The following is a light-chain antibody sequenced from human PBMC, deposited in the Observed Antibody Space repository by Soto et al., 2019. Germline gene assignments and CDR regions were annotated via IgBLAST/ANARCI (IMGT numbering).Light chain of an antibody. V-gene: IGLV2-14*01. CDR1: SSDVGSYDY. Sequence: QSALTQAASVSGSPVQWSAISCTDTSSDVGSYDYVSWYQQHPDKAPKLMIYEVTQRPSGVSNRFSGSKSGNTASLTISGLQAEDEADYYCSSHTSVNTRVFGTGTKVTVL. J-gene: IGLJ1*01. CDR2: EVT. CDR3: SSHTSVNTRV.